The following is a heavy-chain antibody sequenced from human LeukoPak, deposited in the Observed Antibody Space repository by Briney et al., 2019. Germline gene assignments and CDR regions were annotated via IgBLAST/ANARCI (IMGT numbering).Heavy chain of an antibody. J-gene: IGHJ6*02. CDR3: AKVDLIDPTYNWNDAGYYYYYYGMDV. CDR1: GFTFSSYG. Sequence: GGSLRLSCAASGFTFSSYGMHWVRQAPGKGLEWVAVISYDGSNKYYADSVKGRFTISRDNFKNTLYLQMNSLRAEDTAVYYCAKVDLIDPTYNWNDAGYYYYYYGMDVWGQGTTVTVSS. D-gene: IGHD1-20*01. CDR2: ISYDGSNK. V-gene: IGHV3-30*18.